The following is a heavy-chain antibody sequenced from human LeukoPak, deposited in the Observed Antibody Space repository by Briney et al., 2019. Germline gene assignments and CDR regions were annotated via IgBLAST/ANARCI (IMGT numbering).Heavy chain of an antibody. CDR2: IYSGGST. Sequence: PGGSLRLSCAASGFTVSTNYMNWVRQAPGKGLEWVSIIYSGGSTYYADSVKGRFTISRDNSKNTLYLQMNSLRAEDTAAYYCAREGQSTAFDYWGQGTLVTVSS. CDR1: GFTVSTNY. D-gene: IGHD5-18*01. V-gene: IGHV3-53*01. J-gene: IGHJ4*02. CDR3: AREGQSTAFDY.